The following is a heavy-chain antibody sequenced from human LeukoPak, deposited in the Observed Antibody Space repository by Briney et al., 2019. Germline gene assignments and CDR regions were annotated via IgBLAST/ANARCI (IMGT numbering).Heavy chain of an antibody. D-gene: IGHD3-10*01. CDR1: GFTFSSYA. CDR2: ISGSGGST. Sequence: GGSLRLSCAASGFTFSSYAMSWVRQAPGKGLEWVSAISGSGGSTYYADSVKGRFTISRDNSKNTLYLQMNSLRAEDTAVYYCGKALPSTWITMVRGVIPIDYWGQGTLVTVSS. J-gene: IGHJ4*02. V-gene: IGHV3-23*01. CDR3: GKALPSTWITMVRGVIPIDY.